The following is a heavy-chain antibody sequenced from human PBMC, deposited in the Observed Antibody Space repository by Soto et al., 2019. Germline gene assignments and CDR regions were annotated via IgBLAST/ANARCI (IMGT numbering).Heavy chain of an antibody. Sequence: SETLSLTCTVSGGSISSYYWSWIRQPPGKGLEWIGYIYYSGSTNYNPSLKSRVAISVDTSKNQFSLKLRSVTAADTAVYYCARHLWYCSSTSCLYYYYYYMDVWGKGTTVTVSS. CDR3: ARHLWYCSSTSCLYYYYYYMDV. J-gene: IGHJ6*03. V-gene: IGHV4-59*08. CDR1: GGSISSYY. D-gene: IGHD2-2*01. CDR2: IYYSGST.